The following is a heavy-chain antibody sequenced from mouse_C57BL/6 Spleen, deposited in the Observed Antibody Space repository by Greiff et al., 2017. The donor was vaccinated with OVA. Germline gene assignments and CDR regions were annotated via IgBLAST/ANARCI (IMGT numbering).Heavy chain of an antibody. V-gene: IGHV5-15*01. CDR3: ARQEDYYGSSYYAMDY. CDR2: ISNLAYSI. Sequence: EVHLVESGGGLVQPGGSLKLSCAASGFTFSDYGMAWVRQAPRKGPEWVAFISNLAYSIYYADTVTGRFTISRENAKNTLYLEMSSLRSEDTAMYYCARQEDYYGSSYYAMDYWGQGTSVTVSS. J-gene: IGHJ4*01. CDR1: GFTFSDYG. D-gene: IGHD1-1*01.